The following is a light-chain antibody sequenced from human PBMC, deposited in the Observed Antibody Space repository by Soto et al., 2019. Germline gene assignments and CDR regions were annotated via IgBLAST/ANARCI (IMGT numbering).Light chain of an antibody. CDR2: KAS. CDR3: QQYHSYSYT. V-gene: IGKV1-5*03. J-gene: IGKJ2*01. Sequence: DIQMTQSPSTLSAFVGDRVTITCRASQSISSWLAWYHQKPGKAPKLLIYKASSLERGVPSRFSGGGSGTEFTLTISSLQPDDFATYYCQQYHSYSYTFGQGTKLEIK. CDR1: QSISSW.